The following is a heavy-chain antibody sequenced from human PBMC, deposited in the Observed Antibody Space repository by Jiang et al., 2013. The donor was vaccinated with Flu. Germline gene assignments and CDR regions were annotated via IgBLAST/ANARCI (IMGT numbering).Heavy chain of an antibody. CDR1: GDSVSSNSAA. D-gene: IGHD6-19*01. J-gene: IGHJ5*02. CDR2: TYYRSKWYN. CDR3: ARAKIAGIAVAGPPLNWFDP. V-gene: IGHV6-1*01. Sequence: SQTLSLTCAISGDSVSSNSAAWNWIRQSPSRGLEWLGRTYYRSKWYNDYAVSVKSRITINPDTSKNQFSLQLNSVTPEDTAVYYCARAKIAGIAVAGPPLNWFDPWGQG.